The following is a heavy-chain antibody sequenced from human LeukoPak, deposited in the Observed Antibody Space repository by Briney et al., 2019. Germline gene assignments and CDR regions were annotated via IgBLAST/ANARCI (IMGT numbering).Heavy chain of an antibody. V-gene: IGHV3-30*02. J-gene: IGHJ4*02. CDR1: GFTFSSYG. D-gene: IGHD6-13*01. CDR3: AKGIKPGIAAPNI. CDR2: IRYDGSNK. Sequence: GGSLRLSCAASGFTFSSYGMHWVRQAPGKGLEWVAFIRYDGSNKYYADSVKGRFTISRDNSKNTLYLQMNSLRAEDTAVYYCAKGIKPGIAAPNIWGQGTLVTVSS.